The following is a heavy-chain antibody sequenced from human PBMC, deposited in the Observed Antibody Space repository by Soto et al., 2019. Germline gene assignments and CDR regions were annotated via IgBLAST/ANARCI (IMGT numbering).Heavy chain of an antibody. CDR1: GFTFSNYD. D-gene: IGHD2-2*01. CDR2: IGAARDP. Sequence: HPGGSLRLSCAASGFTFSNYDMHWVRQVSGKALEWVSAIGAARDPYYLGSVKGRFTVSRDNAQKSLYLQMNNLRAEDTAVYYCARAYTGQLPRRADYYYALDVWGRGTPVTVSS. V-gene: IGHV3-13*05. J-gene: IGHJ6*02. CDR3: ARAYTGQLPRRADYYYALDV.